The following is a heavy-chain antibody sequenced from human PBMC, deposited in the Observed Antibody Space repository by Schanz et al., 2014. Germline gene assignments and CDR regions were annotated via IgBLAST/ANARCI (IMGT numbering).Heavy chain of an antibody. V-gene: IGHV1-18*01. J-gene: IGHJ6*02. CDR2: ISVYHGHT. D-gene: IGHD3-10*01. CDR1: GYTFTSYG. Sequence: QVQLVQSAPEVKKPGASVKVSCKASGYTFTSYGITWVRQAPGQGLEWMGWISVYHGHTNYAEKVHGRVTMTTDTSTSTGYMELRSLISDDTAVYYCVRDAGWAFGDYHGMDVWGQGTSVTVSS. CDR3: VRDAGWAFGDYHGMDV.